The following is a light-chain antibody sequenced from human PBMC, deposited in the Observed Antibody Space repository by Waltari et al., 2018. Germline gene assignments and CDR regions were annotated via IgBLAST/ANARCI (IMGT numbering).Light chain of an antibody. CDR1: NIGSKS. CDR2: YDS. V-gene: IGLV3-21*04. CDR3: QVWDDVTDSGV. Sequence: YVLTQPPSVSVDPGKTARLTCGGDNIGSKSVNWYQQKPGQAPVLVMFYDSDRPSEIPERFSGSNSGNTATLTISWVEAGDEADYHCQVWDDVTDSGVLGGGTKLTVL. J-gene: IGLJ3*02.